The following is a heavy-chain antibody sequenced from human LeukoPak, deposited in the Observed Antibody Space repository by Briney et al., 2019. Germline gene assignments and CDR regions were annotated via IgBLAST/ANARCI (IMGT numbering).Heavy chain of an antibody. CDR3: ARPLSLGYCSGGSCYGRGAWFDR. CDR2: IYHRGST. Sequence: PLGTLSLTCAVTGGSISSSNWWSWVRRPPGQGLEWIGQIYHRGSTNYNPSLKSRVTISVDKSKNQFSLKLRSVTAADTAVYYCARPLSLGYCSGGSCYGRGAWFDRWGQGTLVTVSS. D-gene: IGHD2-15*01. CDR1: GGSISSSNW. J-gene: IGHJ5*02. V-gene: IGHV4-4*02.